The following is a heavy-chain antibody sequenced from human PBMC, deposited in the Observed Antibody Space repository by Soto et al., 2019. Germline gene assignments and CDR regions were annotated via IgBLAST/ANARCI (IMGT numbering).Heavy chain of an antibody. V-gene: IGHV4-59*01. D-gene: IGHD5-12*01. CDR2: IYYSGST. CDR3: ARAYGGFDNGLDV. Sequence: ETLSLTCTVSVDSSRSYYWTWIRQPPGKGLELIGYIYYSGSTRYNPSLKSRVTISVDMSKNQFSLKLSSVIAADTAVYYCARAYGGFDNGLDVWGQGTAVSVSS. CDR1: VDSSRSYY. J-gene: IGHJ6*02.